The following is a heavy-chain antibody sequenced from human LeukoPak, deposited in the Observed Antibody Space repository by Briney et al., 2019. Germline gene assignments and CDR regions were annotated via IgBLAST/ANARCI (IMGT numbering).Heavy chain of an antibody. Sequence: PGGSLRLSCAASGFTFSSYAMSWVRQAPGKGLEWVSAISGSGGSTYYADSVKGRFTISRDNSKNTLYLQMNSLRAEDTAVYYCARVPNYGSGPTWFDPWGQGTLVTVSS. CDR1: GFTFSSYA. J-gene: IGHJ5*02. CDR3: ARVPNYGSGPTWFDP. CDR2: ISGSGGST. V-gene: IGHV3-23*01. D-gene: IGHD3-10*01.